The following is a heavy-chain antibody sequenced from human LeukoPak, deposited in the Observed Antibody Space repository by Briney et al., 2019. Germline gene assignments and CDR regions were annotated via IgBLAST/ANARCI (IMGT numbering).Heavy chain of an antibody. CDR1: GFTFSSYA. Sequence: GGSLRLSCAAYGFTFSSYAMSWVRQAPGKGLEWVSAISGGGGFTYYADSVKGRFTISRDNSKNTLYLQMNSLRVEDTAVYYCARGDGYSSGWYYFDYWGQGTLVTVSS. CDR2: ISGGGGFT. CDR3: ARGDGYSSGWYYFDY. D-gene: IGHD6-19*01. V-gene: IGHV3-23*01. J-gene: IGHJ4*02.